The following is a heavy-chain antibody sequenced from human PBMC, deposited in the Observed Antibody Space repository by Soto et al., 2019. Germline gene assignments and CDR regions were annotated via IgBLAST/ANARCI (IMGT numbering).Heavy chain of an antibody. CDR2: INPNSGGT. V-gene: IGHV1-2*02. CDR1: GYTFTGYY. Sequence: GASVKVSCKASGYTFTGYYIHWVRQAPGQGLEWMGWINPNSGGTNYAQKFQGRVTVTRDTSISTAYMELNGLRSDDTAVYYCARVEYSYGGCVDYWGQGTLVTVSP. J-gene: IGHJ4*02. D-gene: IGHD5-18*01. CDR3: ARVEYSYGGCVDY.